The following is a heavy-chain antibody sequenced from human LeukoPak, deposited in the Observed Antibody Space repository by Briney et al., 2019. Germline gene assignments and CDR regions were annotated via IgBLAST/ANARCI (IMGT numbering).Heavy chain of an antibody. CDR3: ARNDALGGGGYFDY. Sequence: GGSLRLSCEGSGFMFNKYWMSWVRQAPGKGLEWVSVIYSGVSTYYADSVKGRFTISRDNSKNTLYLQMNSLRAEDTAVYYCARNDALGGGGYFDYWGQGTLVTVSS. CDR1: GFMFNKYW. CDR2: IYSGVST. V-gene: IGHV3-66*01. J-gene: IGHJ4*02. D-gene: IGHD3-16*01.